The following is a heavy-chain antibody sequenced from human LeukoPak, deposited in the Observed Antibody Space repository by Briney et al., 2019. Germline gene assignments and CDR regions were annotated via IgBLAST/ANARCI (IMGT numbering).Heavy chain of an antibody. Sequence: AETLSLTCAVYGVSFSGYYWSWIRQPPGKGLEWIGEINRSGSTNNNPSLQSRVTISVDTSKNKLSLKRSSVTAADTAVYYCARTAGATRGAFDIWGQGAMVTVSS. J-gene: IGHJ3*02. D-gene: IGHD1-1*01. CDR3: ARTAGATRGAFDI. CDR2: INRSGST. CDR1: GVSFSGYY. V-gene: IGHV4-34*01.